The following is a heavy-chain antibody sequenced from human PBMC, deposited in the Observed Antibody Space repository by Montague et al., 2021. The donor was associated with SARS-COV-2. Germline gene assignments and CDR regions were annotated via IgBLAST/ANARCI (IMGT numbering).Heavy chain of an antibody. CDR2: IYRGGST. D-gene: IGHD6-6*01. CDR3: ARDAEGIAARRSDAFDI. J-gene: IGHJ3*02. Sequence: SLRLSCAASGFTVSSTYMNWVRQAPGKGLEWVSVIYRGGSTYYADSVKGRLTISRDNSKNTLYLQVNSLRAEDTAVYYCARDAEGIAARRSDAFDIWGQGTMVTVSS. CDR1: GFTVSSTY. V-gene: IGHV3-53*01.